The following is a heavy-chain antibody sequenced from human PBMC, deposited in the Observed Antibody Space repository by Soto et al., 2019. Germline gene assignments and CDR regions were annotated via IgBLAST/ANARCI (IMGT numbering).Heavy chain of an antibody. V-gene: IGHV1-69*13. Sequence: GASVKVSCKASGGTFSSYAISWVRQAPGQGLEWMGGIIPIFGTANYAQKFQGRVTITADESTSTAYMELSSLRSEDTAVYYCARAAYYYDSSCCYRADYWGRGTLVSVSS. D-gene: IGHD3-22*01. CDR1: GGTFSSYA. J-gene: IGHJ4*02. CDR3: ARAAYYYDSSCCYRADY. CDR2: IIPIFGTA.